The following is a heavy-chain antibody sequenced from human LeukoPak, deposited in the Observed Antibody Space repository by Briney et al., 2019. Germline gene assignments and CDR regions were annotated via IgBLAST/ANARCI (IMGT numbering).Heavy chain of an antibody. CDR3: ARDVSNCDFWSGYSDY. Sequence: GGSLRLSXAASGFTFSDYYMSWIRQAPGKGLEWVSHICSSGSTIYYADSVKGRFTTSRDNAKNSLYLQMNSLRAEDTAVYYCARDVSNCDFWSGYSDYWGQGTLVTVSS. J-gene: IGHJ4*02. V-gene: IGHV3-11*04. D-gene: IGHD3-3*01. CDR1: GFTFSDYY. CDR2: ICSSGSTI.